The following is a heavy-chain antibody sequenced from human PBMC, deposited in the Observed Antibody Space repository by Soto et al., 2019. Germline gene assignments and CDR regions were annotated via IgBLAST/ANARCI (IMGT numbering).Heavy chain of an antibody. V-gene: IGHV3-23*01. D-gene: IGHD1-26*01. CDR3: AKDRGRGLYTGTYSAFDI. CDR2: IIGSGGST. J-gene: IGHJ3*02. CDR1: GFTFSSYA. Sequence: EVQLLESGGGLVQPGGSLRLSCAASGFTFSSYAMSWVRQAPGKGLEWVSNIIGSGGSTYYADSVKGRFTISRDNSKNTLFLQMNSLRADDTAIYYCAKDRGRGLYTGTYSAFDIWGQGQWSPSL.